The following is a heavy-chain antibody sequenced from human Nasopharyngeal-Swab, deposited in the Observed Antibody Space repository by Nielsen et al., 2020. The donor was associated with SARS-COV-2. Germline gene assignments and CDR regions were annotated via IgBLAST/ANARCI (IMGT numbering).Heavy chain of an antibody. CDR2: IRNEVHGGTA. V-gene: IGHV3-15*01. CDR1: GFTVSNNY. J-gene: IGHJ4*02. D-gene: IGHD4-17*01. Sequence: GESLKISCAVSGFTVSNNYMNWVRQAPGKGLQWVGRIRNEVHGGTADYAAPVKGRFIISRDDSHNMLYLQMSSLRTDDTAVYYCTTETPTVTSPTAYWGQGTLVTVSS. CDR3: TTETPTVTSPTAY.